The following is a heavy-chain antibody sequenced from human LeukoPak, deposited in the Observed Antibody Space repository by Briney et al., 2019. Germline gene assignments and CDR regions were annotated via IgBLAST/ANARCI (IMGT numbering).Heavy chain of an antibody. CDR3: TKGRSNHY. V-gene: IGHV3-7*01. D-gene: IGHD3-10*01. Sequence: GSLRLSCAASGCTFSDFWMGWVRQAPGKGLEWVANINQDGSENYYVDSVKGRFTISRDNAKNSLYLQMNSLRAEDTAVYYCTKGRSNHYWGQGTLVTVST. CDR1: GCTFSDFW. J-gene: IGHJ4*02. CDR2: INQDGSEN.